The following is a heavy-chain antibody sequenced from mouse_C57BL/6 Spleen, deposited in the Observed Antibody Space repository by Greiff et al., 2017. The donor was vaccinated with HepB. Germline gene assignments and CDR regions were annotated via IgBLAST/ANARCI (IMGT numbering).Heavy chain of an antibody. CDR1: GYTFTDYY. V-gene: IGHV1-19*01. Sequence: EVKLMESGPVLVKPGASVKMSCKASGYTFTDYYMNWVKQSHGKSLEWIGVINPYNGGTSYNQKFKGKATLTVDKSSSTAYMELNSLTSEDSAVYYCARPFRGAMDYWGQGTSVTVSS. CDR2: INPYNGGT. CDR3: ARPFRGAMDY. J-gene: IGHJ4*01.